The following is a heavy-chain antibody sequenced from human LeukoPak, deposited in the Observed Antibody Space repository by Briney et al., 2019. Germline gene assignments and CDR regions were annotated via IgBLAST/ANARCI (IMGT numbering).Heavy chain of an antibody. CDR3: ARENLGSGSSIDY. V-gene: IGHV1-2*06. CDR2: INPNSGGT. D-gene: IGHD3-10*01. J-gene: IGHJ4*02. CDR1: GYTFTGYY. Sequence: ASVKVSFKASGYTFTGYYMHWVRQAPGQGLEWMGRINPNSGGTNYAQKFQGRVTMTRDTSISTAYMELSRLRSEDTAVYYCARENLGSGSSIDYWGQGTLVTASS.